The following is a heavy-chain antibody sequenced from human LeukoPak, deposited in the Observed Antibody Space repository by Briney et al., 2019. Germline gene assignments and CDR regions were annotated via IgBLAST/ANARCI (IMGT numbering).Heavy chain of an antibody. CDR1: GGTFSSYA. D-gene: IGHD2-15*01. V-gene: IGHV1-69*11. J-gene: IGHJ4*02. CDR3: ARDGGGVVAATSDY. Sequence: ASVKVSCKASGGTFSSYAISWVRQAPEQGLEWMGRIIPILGTANYAQKFQGRVTITTDESTTTAYMELSSLRSEDTAVYYCARDGGGVVAATSDYWGQGTLVTVSS. CDR2: IIPILGTA.